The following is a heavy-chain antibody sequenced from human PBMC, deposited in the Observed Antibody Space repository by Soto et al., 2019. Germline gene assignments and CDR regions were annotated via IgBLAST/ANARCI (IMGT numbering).Heavy chain of an antibody. CDR3: ARGTDYDFWSGYYTNSSWHFNY. J-gene: IGHJ4*02. Sequence: PSETLSLTCTVSGGSISSSSYYWGWIRQPPGKGLEWIGSIYYSGSTYYNPSLKSRVTISVDTSKNQFSLKLSSVTAADTAVYYCARGTDYDFWSGYYTNSSWHFNYWGQGTLVTVSS. V-gene: IGHV4-39*01. D-gene: IGHD3-3*01. CDR1: GGSISSSSYY. CDR2: IYYSGST.